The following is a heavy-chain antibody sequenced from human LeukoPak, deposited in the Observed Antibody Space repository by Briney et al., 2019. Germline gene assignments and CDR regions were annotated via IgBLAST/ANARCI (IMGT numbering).Heavy chain of an antibody. Sequence: SETLSLTCIVSGDSISNSNLYWGWIRQPPGKGLEWIGSIYYSGNTYYNASLKSRVSISVDTSKNQFSLKLSSVTAADMAVYYCARDAYSGYDSTLVTYYYYMDVWGKGTTVTISS. CDR2: IYYSGNT. CDR1: GDSISNSNLY. D-gene: IGHD5-12*01. J-gene: IGHJ6*03. V-gene: IGHV4-39*02. CDR3: ARDAYSGYDSTLVTYYYYMDV.